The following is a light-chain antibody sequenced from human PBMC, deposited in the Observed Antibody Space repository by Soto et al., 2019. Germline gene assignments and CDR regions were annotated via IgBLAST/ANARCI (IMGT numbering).Light chain of an antibody. CDR1: SSDIGDYNY. J-gene: IGLJ1*01. V-gene: IGLV2-14*01. Sequence: QSVLTQPASVSGSPGQSITISCTGTSSDIGDYNYVSWYQQHPGKAPKLMIYEVRNRPSGVSSRFFGSKSGNTASLTISGLQAEDEADYYCSSYTSSSTAVFGTGTKVTVL. CDR2: EVR. CDR3: SSYTSSSTAV.